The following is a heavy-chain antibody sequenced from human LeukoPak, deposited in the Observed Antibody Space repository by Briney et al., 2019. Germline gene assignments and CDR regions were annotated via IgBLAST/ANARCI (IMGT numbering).Heavy chain of an antibody. V-gene: IGHV4-34*01. J-gene: IGHJ4*02. CDR3: ARVMSTVEDY. CDR2: INHSGST. D-gene: IGHD4-17*01. CDR1: GGSFSGYY. Sequence: SETLSLTCAVYGGSFSGYYWSWIRQPPVKGLEWIGEINHSGSTNYNPSLKSRVTISVDTSKNQFSLKLSSVTAADTAVYYCARVMSTVEDYWGQGTLVTVSS.